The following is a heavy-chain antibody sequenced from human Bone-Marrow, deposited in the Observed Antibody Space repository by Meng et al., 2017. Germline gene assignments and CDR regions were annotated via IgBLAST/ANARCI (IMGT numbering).Heavy chain of an antibody. D-gene: IGHD2-15*01. V-gene: IGHV3-30*04. CDR2: ISYDGSNK. CDR3: ARGSPPSPIYFDY. J-gene: IGHJ4*02. Sequence: GESLKISCAASGFTFSSYAMHWVRQAPGKGLEWVAVISYDGSNKYYADSVKGRFTISRDKSKNTLYLQMNSLRAEDTAVYYCARGSPPSPIYFDYWGQGTLVTVSS. CDR1: GFTFSSYA.